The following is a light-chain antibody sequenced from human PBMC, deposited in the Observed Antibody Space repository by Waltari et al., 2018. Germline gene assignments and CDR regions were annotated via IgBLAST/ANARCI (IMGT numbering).Light chain of an antibody. V-gene: IGLV1-44*01. CDR3: ASWDYRLNGIL. Sequence: QSVMTQPPSASGTPGQRGLIPCSGSTSNIGTSPFNCYQQLPGAAPKVLIYSDDRRPSGVPDRFSGSKSGTSASLAITGLQSEDEADYYCASWDYRLNGILFGGGTRLTVL. CDR2: SDD. CDR1: TSNIGTSP. J-gene: IGLJ2*01.